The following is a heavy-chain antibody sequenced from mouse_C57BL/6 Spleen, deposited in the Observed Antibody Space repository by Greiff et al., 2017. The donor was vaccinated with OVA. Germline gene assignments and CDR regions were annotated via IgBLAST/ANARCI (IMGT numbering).Heavy chain of an antibody. Sequence: QVQLQQPGTELVKPGASVKLSCKASGYTFTSSWMPWVKQRPGQGLEWIGNINPSNGGTNYNEKFKSKATLTVDKSSSTAYMQLSSLTSEDSAVYYCALYEYDYAMDYWGQGTSVTVSS. J-gene: IGHJ4*01. CDR1: GYTFTSSW. D-gene: IGHD2-4*01. CDR3: ALYEYDYAMDY. V-gene: IGHV1-53*01. CDR2: INPSNGGT.